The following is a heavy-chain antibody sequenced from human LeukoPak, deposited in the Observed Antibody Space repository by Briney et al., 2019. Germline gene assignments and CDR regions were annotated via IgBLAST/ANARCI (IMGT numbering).Heavy chain of an antibody. CDR1: GFTFDDYA. D-gene: IGHD3-10*01. J-gene: IGHJ6*03. V-gene: IGHV3-43D*03. Sequence: AGGSLRLSCAASGFTFDDYAMHWVRQAPGKGLKWASLISWDGGSTYYADSVKGRFTISRDNSKNSLYLQMNSLRAEDTALYYCAKGGPRYYYYYYMDVWGKGTTVTVSS. CDR3: AKGGPRYYYYYYMDV. CDR2: ISWDGGST.